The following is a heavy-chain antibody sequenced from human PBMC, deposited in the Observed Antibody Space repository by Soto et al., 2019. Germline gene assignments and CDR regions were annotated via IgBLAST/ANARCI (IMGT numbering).Heavy chain of an antibody. D-gene: IGHD3-10*01. Sequence: PGESLKISCKGSGYSFTSYWISWVRQMPGKGLEWMGRIDPSDSYTNYSPSFQGHVTISADKSISTAYLQWSSLKASDTAMYYCARHEPYYYGSGSYYPNHYYYGMDVWGQGTTVTVSS. V-gene: IGHV5-10-1*01. CDR2: IDPSDSYT. CDR1: GYSFTSYW. J-gene: IGHJ6*02. CDR3: ARHEPYYYGSGSYYPNHYYYGMDV.